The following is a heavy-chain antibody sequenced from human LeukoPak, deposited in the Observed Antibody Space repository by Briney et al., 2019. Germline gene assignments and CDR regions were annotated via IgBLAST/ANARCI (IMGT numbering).Heavy chain of an antibody. D-gene: IGHD3-3*01. CDR2: INHSGST. CDR3: ARDVLRHFDY. CDR1: GGSFSGYY. J-gene: IGHJ4*02. Sequence: SETLSLTCAVYGGSFSGYYWSWIRQPPGKGLEWIGEINHSGSTNYNPSLKSRVTISVDTSKNQFSLKLSSVTAADTAVYYCARDVLRHFDYWGQGTLVTVSS. V-gene: IGHV4-34*01.